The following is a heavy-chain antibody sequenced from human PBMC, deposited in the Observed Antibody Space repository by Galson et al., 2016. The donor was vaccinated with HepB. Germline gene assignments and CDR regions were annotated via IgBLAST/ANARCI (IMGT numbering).Heavy chain of an antibody. Sequence: SCKASGYTFTNFRLSWVRQAPGRGLEWMGWMSTYNGKTNFTQKFQGRVTMTTDTSTSTAYMELRSLRSDDTAVYYCARSLVYDGLDYWGQGTLVTVSS. D-gene: IGHD5/OR15-5a*01. J-gene: IGHJ4*02. CDR2: MSTYNGKT. CDR3: ARSLVYDGLDY. CDR1: GYTFTNFR. V-gene: IGHV1-18*01.